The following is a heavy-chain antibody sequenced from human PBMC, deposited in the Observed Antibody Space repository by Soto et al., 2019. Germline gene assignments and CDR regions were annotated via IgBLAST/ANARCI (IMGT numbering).Heavy chain of an antibody. D-gene: IGHD3-16*02. J-gene: IGHJ3*02. V-gene: IGHV3-21*01. CDR3: ARDGDYVWGSYRWSDAFDI. Sequence: EVQLVESGGGLVKPGGSLRLSCAAYGFTFSSYSMNWVRQAPGKGLEWVSSISSSSSYIYYADSVKGRFTISRDNAKNSLYLQMNSLRAEDTAVYYCARDGDYVWGSYRWSDAFDIWGQGTMVTVSS. CDR2: ISSSSSYI. CDR1: GFTFSSYS.